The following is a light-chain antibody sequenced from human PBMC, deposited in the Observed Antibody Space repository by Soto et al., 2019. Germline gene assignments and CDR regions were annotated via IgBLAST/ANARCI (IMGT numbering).Light chain of an antibody. CDR2: DAS. CDR3: QQYNTDWT. J-gene: IGKJ1*01. CDR1: QSISRW. Sequence: DIEMTQSPSTLSASVGYRVTISCRASQSISRWLAWYQQKPGKAPKLLIYDASTLGSEVPSRFSGSGSGTEFTLTIRSLQPDDFATYYCQQYNTDWTFGQGPTVDIK. V-gene: IGKV1-5*01.